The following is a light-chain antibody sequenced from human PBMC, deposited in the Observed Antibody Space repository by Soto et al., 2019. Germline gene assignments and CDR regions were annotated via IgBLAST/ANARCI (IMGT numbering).Light chain of an antibody. V-gene: IGLV2-14*01. J-gene: IGLJ1*01. CDR2: EVS. CDR3: CSYTSTSTHV. CDR1: SSDVGGYNY. Sequence: QSSMTQPASMYVSPARGITISCPGTSSDVGGYNYVSWYQHHPGKAPKLIIYEVSYRPSGVSNRFSGSKSGNTASLTISGLQADEEADYYCCSYTSTSTHVFGTGTKVTVL.